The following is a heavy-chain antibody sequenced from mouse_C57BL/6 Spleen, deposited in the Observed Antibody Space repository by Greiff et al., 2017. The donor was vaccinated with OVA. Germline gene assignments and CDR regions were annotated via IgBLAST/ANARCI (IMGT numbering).Heavy chain of an antibody. V-gene: IGHV1-69*01. D-gene: IGHD1-1*01. Sequence: VQLQQPGAELVMPGASVKLSCKASGYTFTSYWMHWVKQRPGQGLEWIGEIDPSDSYTNYNQKFKGKSTLTVDKSSSTAYMQLSSLTSEDSAVYYCARRYGSSLWYFDVWGTGTTVTVSS. CDR3: ARRYGSSLWYFDV. CDR1: GYTFTSYW. CDR2: IDPSDSYT. J-gene: IGHJ1*03.